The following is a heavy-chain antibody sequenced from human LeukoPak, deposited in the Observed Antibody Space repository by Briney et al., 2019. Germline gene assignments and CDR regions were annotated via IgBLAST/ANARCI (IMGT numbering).Heavy chain of an antibody. CDR3: ARGYGDYVCDY. CDR1: GFTFSSHT. Sequence: GGSLRPSCAASGFTFSSHTMTWVRQTPGKGLEWVSSISSGSNYIFYADSVKGRFTISRDNAKNSLYLQMNSLRAEDTAVYYCARGYGDYVCDYWGQGTLVTVSS. V-gene: IGHV3-21*01. CDR2: ISSGSNYI. D-gene: IGHD4-17*01. J-gene: IGHJ4*02.